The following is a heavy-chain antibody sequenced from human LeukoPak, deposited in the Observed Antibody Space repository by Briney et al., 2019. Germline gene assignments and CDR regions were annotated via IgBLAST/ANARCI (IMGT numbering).Heavy chain of an antibody. CDR3: LLLWFGEVPHNWFDP. J-gene: IGHJ5*02. D-gene: IGHD3-10*01. Sequence: GGSLRLSCAASGFTFSSYAMSWVRQAPGKGLEWVSAISGSGGSTYYADSVKGRFTISRDNSKNTLYLQMKSLRAEDTAVYYCLLLWFGEVPHNWFDPWGQGTLVTVSS. CDR1: GFTFSSYA. CDR2: ISGSGGST. V-gene: IGHV3-23*01.